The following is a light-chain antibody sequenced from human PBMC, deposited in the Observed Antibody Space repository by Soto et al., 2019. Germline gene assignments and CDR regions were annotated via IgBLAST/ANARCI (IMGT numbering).Light chain of an antibody. CDR3: SSYTSSSTLV. Sequence: QSVLTQPASVSGSPGQSITISCTGTSSDVGGYNYVSWYQQHPGKAPKLMIYDVSNRPSGVSNRFSGSKSGNTASLTISGLQAEEGAGYYCSSYTSSSTLVFGGGTKLTVL. J-gene: IGLJ2*01. CDR1: SSDVGGYNY. CDR2: DVS. V-gene: IGLV2-14*01.